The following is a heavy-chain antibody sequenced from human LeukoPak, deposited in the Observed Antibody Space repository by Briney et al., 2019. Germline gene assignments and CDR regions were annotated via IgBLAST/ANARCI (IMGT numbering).Heavy chain of an antibody. Sequence: ASVKVSCKASGYTFTGYYMHWVRQAPGQGLEWMGWINPNSGGTNYAQKFQGRVTMTRDTSISTAYMELSRLRSDDTAVYYCARGTIFGVVIAYYFDYWGQGTLVTVS. CDR2: INPNSGGT. CDR3: ARGTIFGVVIAYYFDY. D-gene: IGHD3-3*01. CDR1: GYTFTGYY. V-gene: IGHV1-2*02. J-gene: IGHJ4*02.